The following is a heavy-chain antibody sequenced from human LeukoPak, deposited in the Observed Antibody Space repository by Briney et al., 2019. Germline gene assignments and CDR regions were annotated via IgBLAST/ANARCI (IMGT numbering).Heavy chain of an antibody. V-gene: IGHV1-46*01. Sequence: ASVKVSCKASGYTFTRYYIHWVRQAPGQGLERMGLIDPSGGSTNSAQKFQGRVTVARDTSPTAVYMELSSLRSEDTAVYYCARAYNWNGRFDYWGQGTLVTVSS. CDR3: ARAYNWNGRFDY. J-gene: IGHJ4*02. CDR2: IDPSGGST. CDR1: GYTFTRYY. D-gene: IGHD1-20*01.